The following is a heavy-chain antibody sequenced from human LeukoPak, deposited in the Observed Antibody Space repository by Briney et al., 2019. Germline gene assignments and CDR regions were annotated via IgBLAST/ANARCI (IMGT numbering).Heavy chain of an antibody. Sequence: PGGSLRLSCAASGFTFSTYSMTWVRQAPGKGLEWVSSISGSNSYIFYADSVRGRFTVSRDNAKNSLFLHMNSLRADDTAVYYCARGTSYGSAWYGAEKYYFDYWGQGTLVTVSS. CDR1: GFTFSTYS. J-gene: IGHJ4*02. V-gene: IGHV3-21*01. D-gene: IGHD6-19*01. CDR2: ISGSNSYI. CDR3: ARGTSYGSAWYGAEKYYFDY.